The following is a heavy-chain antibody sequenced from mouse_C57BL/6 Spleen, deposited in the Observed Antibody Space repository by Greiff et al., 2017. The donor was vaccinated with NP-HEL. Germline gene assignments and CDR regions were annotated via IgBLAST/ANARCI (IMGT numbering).Heavy chain of an antibody. CDR1: GYTFTGYW. J-gene: IGHJ1*03. D-gene: IGHD1-1*01. CDR3: ARRGDYYGSREGYFDV. CDR2: ILPGSGST. V-gene: IGHV1-9*01. Sequence: QVQLQQSGAELMKPGASVKLSCKATGYTFTGYWIEWVKQRPGHGLEWIGEILPGSGSTNYNEKFKGKATFTAGTSSNTAYMQLSSLTTEDSAIYYCARRGDYYGSREGYFDVWGTGTTVTVSS.